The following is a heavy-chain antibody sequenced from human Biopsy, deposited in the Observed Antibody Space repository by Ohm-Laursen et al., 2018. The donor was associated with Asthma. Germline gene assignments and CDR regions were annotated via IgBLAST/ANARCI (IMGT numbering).Heavy chain of an antibody. J-gene: IGHJ2*01. Sequence: SSVKVSCKASGYPFTDYYVHWVRQAPGQGLEWMGWISPFTGDTHFGQKFQGRVTMTTDTSTDTAYMELRSLRSDDTAVYYCARIKIRIGAGTDRYFDLWGRGTLVTVSS. CDR2: ISPFTGDT. V-gene: IGHV1-18*04. CDR1: GYPFTDYY. D-gene: IGHD3-16*01. CDR3: ARIKIRIGAGTDRYFDL.